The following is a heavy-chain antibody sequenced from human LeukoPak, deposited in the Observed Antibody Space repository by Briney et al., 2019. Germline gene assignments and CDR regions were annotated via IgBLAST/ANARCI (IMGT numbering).Heavy chain of an antibody. V-gene: IGHV3-30-3*01. CDR1: GFTFSSYA. Sequence: GGSLRLSCAASGFTFSSYAMHWVRQAPGKGLEWVEVISYDGSNKYYADSVKGRFTISRDNSKNTLYLQMNSLRAEDTAVYYCARAPSIAAAGRRWGQGTLVTVSS. CDR2: ISYDGSNK. J-gene: IGHJ4*02. D-gene: IGHD6-13*01. CDR3: ARAPSIAAAGRR.